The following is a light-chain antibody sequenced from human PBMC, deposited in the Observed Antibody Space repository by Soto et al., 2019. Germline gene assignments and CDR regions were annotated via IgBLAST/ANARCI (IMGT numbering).Light chain of an antibody. Sequence: DIQMTQSPSTLSASVGDRVSITCRASQSISRQLAWYQQKPGKAPNLLIYQASNLETGVPSRFTGSGSGTEFTLTISSLQPDDLATYYCLQDQSYWTFGPGTKVEVK. CDR1: QSISRQ. CDR3: LQDQSYWT. J-gene: IGKJ1*01. V-gene: IGKV1-5*03. CDR2: QAS.